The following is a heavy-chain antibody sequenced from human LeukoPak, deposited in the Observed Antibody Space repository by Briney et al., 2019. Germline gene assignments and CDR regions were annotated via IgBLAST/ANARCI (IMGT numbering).Heavy chain of an antibody. CDR2: INWNSDSI. CDR3: AKDGGDAFGELPHY. CDR1: GFTFDDYA. D-gene: IGHD3-10*01. V-gene: IGHV3-9*01. Sequence: GRSLRLSCAVSGFTFDDYAMHWVRQVPGKGLEWVSGINWNSDSIGYADSVKGRFTTSRDNAKNSLYLQMNSLRPEDTAVYYCAKDGGDAFGELPHYWGQGTLVIVSS. J-gene: IGHJ4*02.